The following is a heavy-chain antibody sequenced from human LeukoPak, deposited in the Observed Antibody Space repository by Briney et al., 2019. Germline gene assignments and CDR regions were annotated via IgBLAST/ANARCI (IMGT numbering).Heavy chain of an antibody. D-gene: IGHD1-26*01. CDR1: GGSISSYY. CDR2: IFYTGTT. CDR3: ARDLVGGTTRFDP. J-gene: IGHJ5*02. V-gene: IGHV4-59*01. Sequence: PSETLSLTCSVSGGSISSYYWSWIRQPPGQRLEWIGYIFYTGTTSYNPSLKSRVTISADTSKNQFALQLSSVTAADTAVYYCARDLVGGTTRFDPWGQGTLVTVSS.